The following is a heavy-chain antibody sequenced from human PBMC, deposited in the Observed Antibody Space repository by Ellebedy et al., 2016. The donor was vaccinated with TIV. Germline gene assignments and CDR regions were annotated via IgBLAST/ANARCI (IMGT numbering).Heavy chain of an antibody. CDR2: IYYSGST. J-gene: IGHJ6*02. Sequence: MPSETLSLTCTVSGGSISRSSYYWGWIRQPPGQGLEWIGTIYYSGSTYYNPSLQSRVTISADTSNNQFSLRLSSVTAADTAVYYCAKNGAYKGLYYYAMDVWGQGTTVTVSS. CDR1: GGSISRSSYY. CDR3: AKNGAYKGLYYYAMDV. D-gene: IGHD1-1*01. V-gene: IGHV4-39*01.